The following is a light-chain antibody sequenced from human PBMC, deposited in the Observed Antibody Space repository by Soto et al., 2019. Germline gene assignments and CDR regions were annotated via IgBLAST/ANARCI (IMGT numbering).Light chain of an antibody. CDR1: ETLNSNY. V-gene: IGKV3-20*01. Sequence: EVVLTQYQDNLCWCRGERATVSCRPSETLNSNYLARYRHKRGQAPRPLIYRASSRATGIPDRFSGSGSGTDFTLTITRLGPEDFAIYYCQPYGSSRPFG. J-gene: IGKJ1*01. CDR2: RAS. CDR3: QPYGSSRP.